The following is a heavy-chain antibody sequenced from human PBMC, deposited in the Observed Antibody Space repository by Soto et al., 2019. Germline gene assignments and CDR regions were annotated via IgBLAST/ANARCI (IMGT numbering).Heavy chain of an antibody. J-gene: IGHJ6*02. CDR1: GYSFTNYL. D-gene: IGHD5-18*01. CDR2: IDPSDSYI. CDR3: ARADRYTYGVDV. V-gene: IGHV5-10-1*01. Sequence: PGESLKISCKGSGYSFTNYLITWVRQVPGKGLEWMGRIDPSDSYINYSPSSQGHVTISADSSITTAYLQWNSLEASDTAIYYCARADRYTYGVDVWGQGTTVTV.